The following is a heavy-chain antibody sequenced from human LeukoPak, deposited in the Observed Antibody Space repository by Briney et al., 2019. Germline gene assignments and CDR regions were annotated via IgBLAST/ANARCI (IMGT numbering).Heavy chain of an antibody. CDR3: AKGRWLQWDYFDY. V-gene: IGHV3-30*18. J-gene: IGHJ4*02. CDR1: GFTFSSYG. CDR2: ISYDGSNK. Sequence: SGGSLRLSCAASGFTFSSYGMHWVRQAPGKGLEWVAVISYDGSNKYYADSVKGRFTISRDNSKNTLYLQMNSLRAEDTAVYYCAKGRWLQWDYFDYWGQGTLVTVSS. D-gene: IGHD5-24*01.